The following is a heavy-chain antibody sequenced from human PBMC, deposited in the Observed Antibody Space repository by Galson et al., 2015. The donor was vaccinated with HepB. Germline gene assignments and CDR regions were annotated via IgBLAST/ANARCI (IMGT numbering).Heavy chain of an antibody. CDR3: AKDSLQYALDI. CDR1: GFTFRTYT. D-gene: IGHD5-24*01. J-gene: IGHJ3*02. CDR2: ISSDGSKN. V-gene: IGHV3-30*04. Sequence: SLRLSCAASGFTFRTYTFHWFRQAPGKGLEWVALISSDGSKNNYADSARGRFTISRDNSKNTLYLQMNSLRGEDTAVYYCAKDSLQYALDIWGQGTMVTVSS.